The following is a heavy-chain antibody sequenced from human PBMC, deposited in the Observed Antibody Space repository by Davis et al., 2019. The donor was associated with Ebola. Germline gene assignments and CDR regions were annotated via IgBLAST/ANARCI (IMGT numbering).Heavy chain of an antibody. D-gene: IGHD3-10*01. Sequence: ESLKISCAASGFTVSSNYMSWVRQAPGKGLEWIGEINHSGSTNYNPSLKSRVTISVDTSKNQFSLKLSSVTAADTAVYYCARDLWFRNSGFDYWGQGTLVTVSS. CDR1: GFTVSSNY. CDR2: INHSGST. J-gene: IGHJ4*02. V-gene: IGHV4-34*01. CDR3: ARDLWFRNSGFDY.